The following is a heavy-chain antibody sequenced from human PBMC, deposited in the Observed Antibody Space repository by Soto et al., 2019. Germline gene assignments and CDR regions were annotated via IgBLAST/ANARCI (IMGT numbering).Heavy chain of an antibody. V-gene: IGHV4-61*08. J-gene: IGHJ4*02. D-gene: IGHD2-15*01. CDR2: IYYSGST. CDR1: GGSISSGDYY. CDR3: ARAGAATLSDY. Sequence: SEPLSLTCTVSGGSISSGDYYWSWIRQPPGKGLEWIGYIYYSGSTNYNPSLKSRVTISVDTSKNQFSLKLSSVTAADTAVYYCARAGAATLSDYWGQGTLVTVSS.